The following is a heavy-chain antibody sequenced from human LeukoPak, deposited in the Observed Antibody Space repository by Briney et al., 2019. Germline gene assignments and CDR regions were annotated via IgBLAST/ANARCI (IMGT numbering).Heavy chain of an antibody. J-gene: IGHJ3*02. CDR3: ARERVGSYHDDAFDI. Sequence: GGSLRLSCAASGFTVSSNYMSWVRQAPGKGLEWVSVIYSGGSTYYADSVKGRFTISRDNSKNTLYLQMNSLRAEDTAVYYCARERVGSYHDDAFDIWGQGTMVTVSS. CDR2: IYSGGST. CDR1: GFTVSSNY. D-gene: IGHD1-26*01. V-gene: IGHV3-66*02.